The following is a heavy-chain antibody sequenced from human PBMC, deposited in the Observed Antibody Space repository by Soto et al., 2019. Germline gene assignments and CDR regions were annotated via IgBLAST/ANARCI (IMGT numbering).Heavy chain of an antibody. Sequence: ASVKVSCKASGYTFTSYYMHWVRQAPGQGLEWMGIINLSGGSTSYAQKFQGRVTMTRDTSTSTAYMELSSLRSEDTAVYYCARVDMGGYDRGYGYFDYWGQGTLVTVSS. J-gene: IGHJ4*02. CDR3: ARVDMGGYDRGYGYFDY. CDR2: INLSGGST. V-gene: IGHV1-46*01. D-gene: IGHD5-12*01. CDR1: GYTFTSYY.